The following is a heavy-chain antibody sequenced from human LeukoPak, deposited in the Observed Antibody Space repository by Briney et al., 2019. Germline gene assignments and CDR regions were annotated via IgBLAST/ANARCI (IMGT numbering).Heavy chain of an antibody. Sequence: PSQTLSLTCAVSGGSISSGGYSWSWIRQPPGKGLEWIGYIYYSGSTNYNPSLKSRVTISVDKSKNQFSLKLSSVTAADTAVYYCAGSSSWYYFDYWGQGTLVTVSS. CDR3: AGSSSWYYFDY. CDR2: IYYSGST. D-gene: IGHD6-13*01. V-gene: IGHV4-30-4*07. J-gene: IGHJ4*02. CDR1: GGSISSGGYS.